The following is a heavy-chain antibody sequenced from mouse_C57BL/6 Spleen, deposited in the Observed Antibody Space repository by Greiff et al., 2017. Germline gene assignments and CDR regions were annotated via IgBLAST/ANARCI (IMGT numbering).Heavy chain of an antibody. CDR3: ARSRSNYVRDCDY. Sequence: QVQLQQPGAELVKPGASVKMSCKASGYTFTSYWITWVKQRPGQGLEWIGDIYPGSGSTNYNEKFKSKATLTVDTSSSTAYMQLSSLTSEDSAVYYCARSRSNYVRDCDYWGQGTTLTVSS. CDR1: GYTFTSYW. CDR2: IYPGSGST. J-gene: IGHJ2*01. D-gene: IGHD2-5*01. V-gene: IGHV1-55*01.